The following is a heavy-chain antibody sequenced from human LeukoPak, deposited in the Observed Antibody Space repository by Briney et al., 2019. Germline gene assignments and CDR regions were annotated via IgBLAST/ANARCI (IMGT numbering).Heavy chain of an antibody. J-gene: IGHJ4*02. CDR2: IYSGGST. CDR1: GFTVSSNY. CDR3: AKEPHYYDSSGY. V-gene: IGHV3-53*01. D-gene: IGHD3-22*01. Sequence: PGGSLRLSCAASGFTVSSNYMSWVRQAPGKGLEWVSVIYSGGSTYYADSVKGRFTISRDNSKNTLYLQMNSLRAEDTAVYYCAKEPHYYDSSGYWGQGTLVTVSS.